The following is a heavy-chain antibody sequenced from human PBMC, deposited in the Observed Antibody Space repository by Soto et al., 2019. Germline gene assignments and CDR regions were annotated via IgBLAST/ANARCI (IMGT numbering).Heavy chain of an antibody. CDR3: AKAAGSYSSSWGSLPYFYALDV. Sequence: EVQLLESGGGLVQPGGSLRFSCAASGFTFSSYAMSWVRQAPGKGLEWVSGISASGGSTYYADSVKGRFTISRDNSKNTLYLQMNSLRAEDTALYYCAKAAGSYSSSWGSLPYFYALDVWGQGTAVTVSS. CDR1: GFTFSSYA. J-gene: IGHJ6*02. D-gene: IGHD6-13*01. CDR2: ISASGGST. V-gene: IGHV3-23*01.